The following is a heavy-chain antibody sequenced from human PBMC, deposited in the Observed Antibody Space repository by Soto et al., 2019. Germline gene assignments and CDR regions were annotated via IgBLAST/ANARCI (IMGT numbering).Heavy chain of an antibody. CDR2: ISGSGGST. Sequence: GGSLRLSCAASGFTFSSYAMSWVRQAPGKGLEWVSAISGSGGSTYYADSVKGRFTISRDNSKNTLYLQMNSLRAEDTAVYYCATLVARLLRFDYWGQGTLVTVSS. CDR3: ATLVARLLRFDY. D-gene: IGHD2-21*01. V-gene: IGHV3-23*01. CDR1: GFTFSSYA. J-gene: IGHJ4*02.